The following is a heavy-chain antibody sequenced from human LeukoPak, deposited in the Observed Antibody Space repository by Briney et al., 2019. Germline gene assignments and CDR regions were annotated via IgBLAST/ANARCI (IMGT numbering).Heavy chain of an antibody. CDR3: AKDLAPFPSSFGY. D-gene: IGHD3-16*01. CDR1: GFTFSSYA. Sequence: GGSLRLSCAASGFTFSSYAMHWVRQAPGKGLEWVAVISYDGSNKYYADSVKGRFTISRDNSKNTLYLQMNSLRAEDTAVYYCAKDLAPFPSSFGYWGQGTLVTVSS. J-gene: IGHJ4*02. V-gene: IGHV3-30-3*01. CDR2: ISYDGSNK.